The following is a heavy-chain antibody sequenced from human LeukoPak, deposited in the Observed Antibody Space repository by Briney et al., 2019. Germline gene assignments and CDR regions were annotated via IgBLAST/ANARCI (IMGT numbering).Heavy chain of an antibody. CDR2: ITWDGVTT. CDR3: AKERIPATGIYWSFDL. V-gene: IGHV3-43*01. D-gene: IGHD6-13*01. Sequence: GGSLRLSCAASGFTFDDYGMHWVRQAPGKGLEWVSLITWDGVTTYYADSVQGRFTISRDNSKNSLYLQMNGLRIEDTAFYFRAKERIPATGIYWSFDLWGRGTLVTVSS. J-gene: IGHJ2*01. CDR1: GFTFDDYG.